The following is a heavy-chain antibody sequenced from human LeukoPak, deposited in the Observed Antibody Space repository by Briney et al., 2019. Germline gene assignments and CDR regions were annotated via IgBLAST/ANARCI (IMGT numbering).Heavy chain of an antibody. CDR2: VSGSGGET. Sequence: GGSLRLSCAASGFTFSSYGMSWVRQAPGKGLEWVSTVSGSGGETNYADSVKGRFTISRDNSKHTLYLHMSSLRAEDTAVYYCASGLAVTATTYWYFDLWGRGTLVTVSS. J-gene: IGHJ2*01. D-gene: IGHD2-21*02. V-gene: IGHV3-23*01. CDR1: GFTFSSYG. CDR3: ASGLAVTATTYWYFDL.